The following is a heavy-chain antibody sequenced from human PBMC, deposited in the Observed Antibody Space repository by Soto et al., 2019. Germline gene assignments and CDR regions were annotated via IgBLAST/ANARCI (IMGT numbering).Heavy chain of an antibody. J-gene: IGHJ6*02. V-gene: IGHV1-2*04. CDR3: ARDVGPKVSNNWNLSMPVYYYYGMDV. CDR2: INPNNGGT. CDR1: GYTFTGYY. Sequence: GASVKVSCKASGYTFTGYYMHWVRQAPGQGLEGVGWINPNNGGTNYAQKFQGWVTMTRDTSISTAYMELSRLRSDDTAVYYCARDVGPKVSNNWNLSMPVYYYYGMDVWGQGTTVTVSS. D-gene: IGHD1-7*01.